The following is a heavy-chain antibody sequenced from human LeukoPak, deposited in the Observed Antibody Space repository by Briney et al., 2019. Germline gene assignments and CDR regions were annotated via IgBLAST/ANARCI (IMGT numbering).Heavy chain of an antibody. D-gene: IGHD6-19*01. CDR1: GYTLTGYY. J-gene: IGHJ4*02. CDR3: ARGGSLAVAPHQYYFDY. V-gene: IGHV1-2*04. CDR2: INPNSGGT. Sequence: ASVKVSCKASGYTLTGYYMHWVQQAPGQGLEWMGWINPNSGGTNYAQKFQGWVTMTRDTSISTAYMELSRLRSDDTAVYYCARGGSLAVAPHQYYFDYWGQGTLVTVSS.